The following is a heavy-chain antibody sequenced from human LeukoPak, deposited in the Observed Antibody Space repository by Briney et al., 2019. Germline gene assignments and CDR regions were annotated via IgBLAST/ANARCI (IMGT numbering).Heavy chain of an antibody. CDR1: GGSISSYY. V-gene: IGHV4-59*01. Sequence: SVTLSLTCTVSGGSISSYYWSWIRQPPGKGLEWIGYIYYSGSTNYNPSLKSRVTISVDTSKNQFSLKLSSVTAADTAVYYCARDSYPLTFDIWGQGTMVTVSS. CDR2: IYYSGST. J-gene: IGHJ3*02. CDR3: ARDSYPLTFDI.